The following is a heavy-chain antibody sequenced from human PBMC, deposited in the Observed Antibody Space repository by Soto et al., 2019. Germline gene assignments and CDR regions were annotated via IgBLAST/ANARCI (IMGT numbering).Heavy chain of an antibody. D-gene: IGHD2-15*01. V-gene: IGHV1-3*04. J-gene: IGHJ4*02. CDR1: GYSFSAYP. Sequence: QVQLVQSGAEVKQPGASVKLSCKASGYSFSAYPMHWVHQAPGQSLEWMGWIDTGNGNTRYSQMFQGRVTITRDTSASTSYMELSSLRSEDTAVYYSSKESCSGGTCYSGDYWGQGTLVTVSS. CDR3: SKESCSGGTCYSGDY. CDR2: IDTGNGNT.